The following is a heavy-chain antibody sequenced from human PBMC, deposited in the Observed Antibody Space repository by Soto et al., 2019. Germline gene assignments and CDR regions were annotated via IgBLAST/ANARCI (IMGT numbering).Heavy chain of an antibody. D-gene: IGHD3-10*01. V-gene: IGHV3-7*04. CDR1: GFTFNRYW. Sequence: EVQLVESGGGLVQPGGSLRLSCAASGFTFNRYWMSWVRQAPGKGLEWLANINEDGSEKYYVDSVKGRFTISRDNAKNSLYRQMNNLRAEDTAVYYCARATGADKEDYWGQGTLVTVSS. CDR3: ARATGADKEDY. CDR2: INEDGSEK. J-gene: IGHJ4*02.